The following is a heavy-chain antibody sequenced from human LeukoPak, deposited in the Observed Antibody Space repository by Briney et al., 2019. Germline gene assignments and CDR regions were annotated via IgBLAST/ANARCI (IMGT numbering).Heavy chain of an antibody. Sequence: QPGGSLRLSCAASGFTFSSYAMSWVRQAPGKGLEWVSGISWNSGSIGYADSVKGRFTISRDNAKNSLYLQMNSLRAEDTALYYCAKGTTLTNHFDSWGQGTLVTVSS. V-gene: IGHV3-9*01. CDR2: ISWNSGSI. CDR3: AKGTTLTNHFDS. J-gene: IGHJ4*02. CDR1: GFTFSSYA. D-gene: IGHD4-17*01.